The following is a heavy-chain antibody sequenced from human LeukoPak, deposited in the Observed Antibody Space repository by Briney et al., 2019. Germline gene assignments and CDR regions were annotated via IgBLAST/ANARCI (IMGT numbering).Heavy chain of an antibody. CDR2: IHPNGVNT. CDR1: GFTSSNNG. CDR3: AKALYDSPLAGDP. D-gene: IGHD3-22*01. Sequence: GGTLRLSCAASGFTSSNNGMAWVRQAPGKGLEWVSSIHPNGVNTHYADSVKGRFTISRDNSKNTLFLQMSNLRVDDTAIYYCAKALYDSPLAGDPWGQGTLVTVSS. V-gene: IGHV3-23*01. J-gene: IGHJ5*02.